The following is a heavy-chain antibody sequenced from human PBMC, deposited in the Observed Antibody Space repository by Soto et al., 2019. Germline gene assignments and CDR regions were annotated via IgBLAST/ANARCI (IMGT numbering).Heavy chain of an antibody. D-gene: IGHD5-18*01. CDR2: ISYDGSNK. J-gene: IGHJ6*02. CDR1: GFTFSSYA. Sequence: GSLRLSCAASGFTFSSYAMHWVRQAPGKGLEWVAVISYDGSNKYYADSVKGRFTISRDNSKNTLYLQMNSLRAEDTTVYYCARGGYSYGIYYYYYGMDVWGQGTTVTVSS. CDR3: ARGGYSYGIYYYYYGMDV. V-gene: IGHV3-30-3*01.